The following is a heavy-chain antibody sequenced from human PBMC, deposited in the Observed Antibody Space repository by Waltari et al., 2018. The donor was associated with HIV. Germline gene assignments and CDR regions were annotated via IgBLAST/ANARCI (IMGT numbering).Heavy chain of an antibody. V-gene: IGHV3-53*01. D-gene: IGHD6-6*01. CDR3: ARAVGIAARYHGMDV. CDR2: IYSGGST. CDR1: GFTVSSNY. Sequence: EVQLVESGGGLIQPGGSLRLSCAASGFTVSSNYMSWVRQAPGKGLEWVSVIYSGGSTYYADSVKGRFTISRDNSKNTLYLQMNSLRAEDTAVYYCARAVGIAARYHGMDVWGQGTTVTVSS. J-gene: IGHJ6*02.